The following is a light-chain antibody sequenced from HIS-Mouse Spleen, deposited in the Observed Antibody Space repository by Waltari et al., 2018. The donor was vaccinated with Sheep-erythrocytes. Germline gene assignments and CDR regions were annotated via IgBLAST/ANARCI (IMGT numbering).Light chain of an antibody. CDR2: EGS. CDR3: CSYAGSSTLV. J-gene: IGLJ2*01. Sequence: QSALTQPAPVSGSPGQSITISCTGTSSDVGSYNLVSWYQQHPGKAPKLMIYEGSKRPSAVSNRFSGSKSGNTASLTISGLQAEDEADYYCCSYAGSSTLVFGGGTKLTVL. V-gene: IGLV2-23*01. CDR1: SSDVGSYNL.